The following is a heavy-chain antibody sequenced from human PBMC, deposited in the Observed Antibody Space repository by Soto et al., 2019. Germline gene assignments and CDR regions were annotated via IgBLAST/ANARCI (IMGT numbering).Heavy chain of an antibody. J-gene: IGHJ3*02. CDR1: GFTFSSYD. CDR2: IGTAGDT. Sequence: GGSLRLSCAASGFTFSSYDMHWVRQATGKGLEWVSAIGTAGDTYYPGSVKGRFTISRENAKNSLYFQMNSLRAGDTAVYYCARGFSYYDSRSSFDIWGQGTMVTVSS. CDR3: ARGFSYYDSRSSFDI. D-gene: IGHD3-22*01. V-gene: IGHV3-13*01.